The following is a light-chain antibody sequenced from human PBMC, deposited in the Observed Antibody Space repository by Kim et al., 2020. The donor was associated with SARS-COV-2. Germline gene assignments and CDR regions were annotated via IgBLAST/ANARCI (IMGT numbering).Light chain of an antibody. CDR3: QAWDSSAAF. V-gene: IGLV3-1*01. CDR1: KLTERY. CDR2: QDG. J-gene: IGLJ2*01. Sequence: SYELTQPPSVSVSPGQTASITCSGEKLTERYASWYQKKPGQSPVLLIYQDGKRPSGIPERFSGSNSGNTATLTISGTQALDEADYYCQAWDSSAAFFGGGTQLTVL.